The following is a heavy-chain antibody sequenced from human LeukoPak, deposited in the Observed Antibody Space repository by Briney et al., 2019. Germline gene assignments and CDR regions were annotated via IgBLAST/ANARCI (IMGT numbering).Heavy chain of an antibody. CDR1: GFTFSSYG. CDR3: AKVGPGIAAAGTHFGAFEI. Sequence: PGRSLRLSCAASGFTFSSYGMHWVRQAPGKGLEWVAVIWYDGSNKYYADSVKGRFTISRDNSKNTLYLQMNSLRAEDTAVYYCAKVGPGIAAAGTHFGAFEIWGQGTMVTVSS. D-gene: IGHD6-13*01. V-gene: IGHV3-33*06. CDR2: IWYDGSNK. J-gene: IGHJ3*02.